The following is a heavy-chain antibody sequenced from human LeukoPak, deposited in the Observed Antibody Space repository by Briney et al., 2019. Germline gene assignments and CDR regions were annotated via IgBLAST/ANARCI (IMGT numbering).Heavy chain of an antibody. D-gene: IGHD6-13*01. V-gene: IGHV3-23*01. CDR3: AKVPGSSSSWPDAFDI. CDR1: GFTFSSYA. J-gene: IGHJ3*02. Sequence: GGSLRLSCAASGFTFSSYAMSWVRQAPGKGLEWVSAISGSGGSTYYADSVKGRFTISRDNSKNTLYLQMNSLRAEDTAVYYCAKVPGSSSSWPDAFDIWGQGTMVTVFS. CDR2: ISGSGGST.